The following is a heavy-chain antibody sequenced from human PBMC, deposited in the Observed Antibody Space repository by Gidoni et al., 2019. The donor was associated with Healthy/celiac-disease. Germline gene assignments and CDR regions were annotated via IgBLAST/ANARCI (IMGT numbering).Heavy chain of an antibody. J-gene: IGHJ4*02. Sequence: QVQLVQSGAEVKKPGASVQVSCKASRSTFTSYYMHWVRQAPGQGLEWMGIINPSGGSTSYAQKFQGRVTMTRDTSTSTVYMELSSLRSEDTAVYYCARDTYYYDSSGYFDYWGQGTLVTVSS. CDR2: INPSGGST. D-gene: IGHD3-22*01. CDR3: ARDTYYYDSSGYFDY. V-gene: IGHV1-46*01. CDR1: RSTFTSYY.